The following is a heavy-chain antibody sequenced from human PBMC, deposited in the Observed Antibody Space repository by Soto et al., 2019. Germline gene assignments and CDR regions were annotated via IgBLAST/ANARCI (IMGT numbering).Heavy chain of an antibody. Sequence: PGGSLRLSCAASGFTVRSNYMSWVRQAPGKGLEWVSVIYSGGSTYYADSVKGRFTISRDNSKNTLYVQMNSLRAEDTAIYYCAKAISGYNAPLDHWGQGTRVTVSS. CDR3: AKAISGYNAPLDH. D-gene: IGHD5-12*01. CDR1: GFTVRSNY. J-gene: IGHJ4*02. CDR2: IYSGGST. V-gene: IGHV3-66*01.